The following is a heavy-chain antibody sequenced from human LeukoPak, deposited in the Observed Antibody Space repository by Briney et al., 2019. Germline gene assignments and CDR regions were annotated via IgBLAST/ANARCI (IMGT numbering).Heavy chain of an antibody. V-gene: IGHV4-59*11. CDR3: ARSATVTTGYFDY. Sequence: SETLSLTCTVSGGSISSHYWSWIRQPPGKGLEWIGYSYYSGSTNYNPSLKSRVTISVDTSKNQFSLKLTSVTAAETAVYYCARSATVTTGYFDYWGQGALVTVSS. CDR2: SYYSGST. CDR1: GGSISSHY. D-gene: IGHD4-17*01. J-gene: IGHJ4*02.